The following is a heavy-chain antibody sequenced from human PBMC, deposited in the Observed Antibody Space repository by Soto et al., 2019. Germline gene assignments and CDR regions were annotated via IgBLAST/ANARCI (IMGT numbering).Heavy chain of an antibody. V-gene: IGHV4-59*08. CDR1: GGSISSYY. D-gene: IGHD2-8*01. CDR2: IYYSGST. Sequence: PSETLSLTCTVSGGSISSYYWSWIRQPPGKGLEWIGYIYYSGSTNYNPSLKSRVTISVDTSKNQFSLKLSSVTAADTAVYYCARLSKFCTNGVCYTGGWANWGQGTLVTVSP. J-gene: IGHJ4*02. CDR3: ARLSKFCTNGVCYTGGWAN.